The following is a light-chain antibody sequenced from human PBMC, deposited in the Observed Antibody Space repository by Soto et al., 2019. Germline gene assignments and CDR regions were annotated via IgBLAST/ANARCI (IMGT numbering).Light chain of an antibody. CDR3: CSYAGISTGV. J-gene: IGLJ3*02. CDR2: EGN. V-gene: IGLV2-23*01. CDR1: SSDVATYNL. Sequence: QSALTQPASVSGSPGQSITISCTGTSSDVATYNLVSWYQQHPGKAPKLIIYEGNKRPSGDSNRFSGSKSGNTASLTISGLQPEDEADYYCCSYAGISTGVFGGGTKLTVL.